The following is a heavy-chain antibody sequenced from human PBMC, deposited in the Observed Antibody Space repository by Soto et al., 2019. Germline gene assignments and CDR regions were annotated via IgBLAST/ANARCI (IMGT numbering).Heavy chain of an antibody. D-gene: IGHD3-9*01. CDR2: ISPAGST. CDR1: GESFSGYY. V-gene: IGHV4-34*01. J-gene: IGHJ5*02. CDR3: ARDRLGHCFHP. Sequence: SETLSLTCAVYGESFSGYYWAWIRQPPGKGLEWIGEISPAGSTNYNPSLESRISLSVDTPRNQFSLKLNSVTVTDTAVYFCARDRLGHCFHPWGPGTLVTVSS.